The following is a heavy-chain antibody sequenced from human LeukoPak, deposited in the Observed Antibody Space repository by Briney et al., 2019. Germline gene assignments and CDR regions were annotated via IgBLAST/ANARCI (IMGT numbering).Heavy chain of an antibody. CDR2: ISGSGGST. V-gene: IGHV3-23*01. J-gene: IGHJ4*02. CDR1: GFTFSSYA. Sequence: GGSLRLSCAASGFTFSSYAMSWVRQAPGKGLEWVSAISGSGGSTYYADSVKGRFTISRDNSKNTLYLQMNSLRAEDTAVYYCAKYTITRITMVRGVTFDYWGQGTLVTVSS. D-gene: IGHD3-10*01. CDR3: AKYTITRITMVRGVTFDY.